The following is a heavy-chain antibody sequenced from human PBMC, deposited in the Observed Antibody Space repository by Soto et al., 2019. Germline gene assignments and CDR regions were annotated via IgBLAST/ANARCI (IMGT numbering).Heavy chain of an antibody. CDR2: INHIGST. V-gene: IGHV4-34*01. J-gene: IGHJ2*01. CDR3: ASPITIGYWYFDL. D-gene: IGHD3-3*01. CDR1: GGSFSGYY. Sequence: QVQLQQWGAGLLKPSETLSLTCAVYGGSFSGYYWSWIRQPPGKGLEWIGEINHIGSTNYNPSLKRRVTISVDTSKNQFSLKLSSVTAADTAVYYCASPITIGYWYFDLWGRGTLVTVSS.